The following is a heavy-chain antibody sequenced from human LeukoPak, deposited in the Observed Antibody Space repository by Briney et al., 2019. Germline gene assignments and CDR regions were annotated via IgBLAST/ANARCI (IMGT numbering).Heavy chain of an antibody. D-gene: IGHD2-15*01. V-gene: IGHV4-39*01. CDR1: GGSISSSSYY. J-gene: IGHJ4*02. Sequence: PSETLSLTCTVSGGSISSSSYYWGWIRQPPGKGLEWIGSIYYSGSTYYNPSLKSRVTISVDTSKNQFSLKLSSVTAADTAVYYCARVWWSGYCSGGSCYTGPDYWGQGTLVTVSS. CDR3: ARVWWSGYCSGGSCYTGPDY. CDR2: IYYSGST.